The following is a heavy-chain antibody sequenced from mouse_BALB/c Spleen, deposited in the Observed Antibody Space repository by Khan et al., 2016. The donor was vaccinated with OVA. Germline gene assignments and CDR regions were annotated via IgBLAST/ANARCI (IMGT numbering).Heavy chain of an antibody. Sequence: EVQLVESGPGLVKPSQSLSLTCTVTGYSITTDYAWNWIRQFPGNKLEWMGFISYNGNTKYNPSLKSRISITRDTSKNQFFLQLKSVTTEDTARYYCARVYREDFDYWGQGTTLTVSS. V-gene: IGHV3-2*02. J-gene: IGHJ2*01. CDR2: ISYNGNT. CDR3: ARVYREDFDY. D-gene: IGHD1-1*01. CDR1: GYSITTDYA.